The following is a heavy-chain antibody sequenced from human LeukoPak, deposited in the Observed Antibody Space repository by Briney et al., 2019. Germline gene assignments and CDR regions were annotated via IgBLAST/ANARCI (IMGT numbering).Heavy chain of an antibody. CDR3: ARDLPGYSYGYDY. Sequence: GGSLRLSCAASGFTFSSYEMNWVRQAPGKGLEGVSYITSSGGTVYYADSVKGRFTISRDNAKNSLYLQMNSLRAEDTAVYYCARDLPGYSYGYDYWGQGTLVTVSS. CDR1: GFTFSSYE. J-gene: IGHJ4*02. V-gene: IGHV3-48*03. CDR2: ITSSGGTV. D-gene: IGHD5-18*01.